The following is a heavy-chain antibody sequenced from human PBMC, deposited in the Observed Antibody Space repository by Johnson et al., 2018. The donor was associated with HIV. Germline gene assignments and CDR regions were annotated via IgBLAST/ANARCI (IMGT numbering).Heavy chain of an antibody. CDR3: ARGVPDYVDAFDI. J-gene: IGHJ3*02. V-gene: IGHV3-66*01. D-gene: IGHD4-17*01. Sequence: EVQLLESGGGLVQPGESLRLSCAAAGFTVTSNYMSWVRQAPGKGLEWVSVIYSGGSTYYADSVKGRFTISRDNSKNTLYLQMNSLRAEDTALYYCARGVPDYVDAFDIWGQGTMVTVSS. CDR2: IYSGGST. CDR1: GFTVTSNY.